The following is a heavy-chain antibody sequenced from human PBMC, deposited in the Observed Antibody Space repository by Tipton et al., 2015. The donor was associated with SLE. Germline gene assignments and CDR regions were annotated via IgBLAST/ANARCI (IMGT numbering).Heavy chain of an antibody. CDR1: GFTFGDSA. J-gene: IGHJ3*01. CDR2: IKQDGSEK. CDR3: AELSTADAFDV. V-gene: IGHV3-7*01. Sequence: SLRLSCTASGFTFGDSAMTWFRQTPGKGLEWVANIKQDGSEKYYADSVKGRFTISRDNAKNSLYLQMNSLRAEDAALYYCAELSTADAFDVWGQGAMVIVSS. D-gene: IGHD5/OR15-5a*01.